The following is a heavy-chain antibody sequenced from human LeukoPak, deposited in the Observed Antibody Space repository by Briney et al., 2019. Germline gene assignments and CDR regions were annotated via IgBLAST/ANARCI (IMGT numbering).Heavy chain of an antibody. Sequence: PGGSLRLSCAASGFTFSNAWMSWVRQAPGKGLEWVGRIKTKTDGGTTDYAAPVKGRFTISRDDSKNTVYLQMNSLKTEDTAVYYCSTDPGSREVYWGQGTLVTVSS. CDR3: STDPGSREVY. J-gene: IGHJ4*02. V-gene: IGHV3-15*01. CDR2: IKTKTDGGTT. D-gene: IGHD1-26*01. CDR1: GFTFSNAW.